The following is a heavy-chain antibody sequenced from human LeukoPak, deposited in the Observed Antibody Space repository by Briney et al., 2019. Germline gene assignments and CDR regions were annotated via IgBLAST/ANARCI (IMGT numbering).Heavy chain of an antibody. CDR3: ARVLVTGPYYDFWSGYLPPNWFDP. V-gene: IGHV4-59*01. CDR2: IYYSGST. CDR1: GGSISSYY. J-gene: IGHJ5*02. Sequence: SETLPLTCTVSGGSISSYYWSWIRQPPGKGLEWIGYIYYSGSTNYNPSLKSRVTISVDTSKNQFSLKLSSVTAADTAVYYCARVLVTGPYYDFWSGYLPPNWFDPWGQGTLVTVSS. D-gene: IGHD3-3*01.